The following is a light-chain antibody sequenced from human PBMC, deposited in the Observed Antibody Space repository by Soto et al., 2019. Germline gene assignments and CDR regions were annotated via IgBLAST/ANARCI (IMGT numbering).Light chain of an antibody. CDR3: QQSYSTPLT. Sequence: DIQMTQSPSSLSTSIGDRVTITCRASQSISSYLNWYQQKPGKAPKLLIYGASSLQSRVPSRFSGSGFGTDFTLTISTLQPEDFATYFCQQSYSTPLTFGQGTKVDIK. J-gene: IGKJ1*01. CDR2: GAS. CDR1: QSISSY. V-gene: IGKV1-39*01.